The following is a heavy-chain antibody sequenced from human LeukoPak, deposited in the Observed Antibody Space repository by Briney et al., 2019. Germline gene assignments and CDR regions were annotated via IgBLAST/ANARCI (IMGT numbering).Heavy chain of an antibody. V-gene: IGHV3-11*01. D-gene: IGHD6-19*01. Sequence: KTGGSLRLSCAASGFTFSDYYMSWIRQAPGKGLEWVSYISSSGSTIYYADSVKSRFTISRDNAKNSLYLQMNSLRAEDTAVYYCARAPLIAVAGILYFDYWGQGTLVTVSS. CDR2: ISSSGSTI. J-gene: IGHJ4*02. CDR1: GFTFSDYY. CDR3: ARAPLIAVAGILYFDY.